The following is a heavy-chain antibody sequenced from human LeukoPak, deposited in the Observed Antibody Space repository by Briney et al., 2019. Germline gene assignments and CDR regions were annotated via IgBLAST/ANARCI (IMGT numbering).Heavy chain of an antibody. CDR2: ISGTSSYM. Sequence: GGSLRLSCVAYGFNFRDYSMNWVRQAPGKGLDWVSGISGTSSYMYYGDSVKGRFTVSRDNAKNSLYLQLESLRVEDTAVYYCARDLHYYGSGPWGQGTLVTVSS. V-gene: IGHV3-21*01. CDR3: ARDLHYYGSGP. J-gene: IGHJ5*02. D-gene: IGHD3-10*01. CDR1: GFNFRDYS.